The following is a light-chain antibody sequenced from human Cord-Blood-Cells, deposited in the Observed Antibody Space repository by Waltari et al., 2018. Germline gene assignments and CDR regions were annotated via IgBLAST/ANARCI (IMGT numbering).Light chain of an antibody. CDR3: SSYTSSSTPVV. CDR2: DVS. CDR1: SSDVGDNNY. J-gene: IGLJ2*01. Sequence: SDQTQPASVSGYPGQSNTISCTENSSDVGDNNYVSWYQQHPGKAPKLMIYDVSNRPSGVSNRFSGSKSGNTASLTISGLQAEDEADYYCSSYTSSSTPVVFGGGTKLTVL. V-gene: IGLV2-14*01.